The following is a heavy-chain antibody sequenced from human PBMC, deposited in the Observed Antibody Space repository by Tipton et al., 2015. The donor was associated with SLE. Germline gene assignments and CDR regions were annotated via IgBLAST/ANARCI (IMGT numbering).Heavy chain of an antibody. CDR1: GFTFSSYA. CDR3: ANDQIPAALKGRDY. J-gene: IGHJ4*02. CDR2: ISYDGSNK. D-gene: IGHD2-2*01. V-gene: IGHV3-30-3*02. Sequence: SLRLSCAASGFTFSSYAMHWVRQAPGKGLEWVAVISYDGSNKYYADSVKGRFTISRDNSKNTLYLQMNSLRAEDTAVYYCANDQIPAALKGRDYWGQGTLVTVSS.